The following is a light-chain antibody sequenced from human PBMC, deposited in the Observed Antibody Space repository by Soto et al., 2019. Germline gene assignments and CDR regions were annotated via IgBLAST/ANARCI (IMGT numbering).Light chain of an antibody. CDR3: RIRHVWPIS. V-gene: IGKV3-11*01. CDR2: DAS. J-gene: IGKJ4*01. CDR1: QSVDRH. Sequence: EIVLTQSPATLSLSPGERATLSCRTSQSVDRHLVWYQQKPGQAPRLLIYDASNRATGIPARFSGSGAGTVFSLTINSLEPEDFAVYYGRIRHVWPISFGGGTKVEIK.